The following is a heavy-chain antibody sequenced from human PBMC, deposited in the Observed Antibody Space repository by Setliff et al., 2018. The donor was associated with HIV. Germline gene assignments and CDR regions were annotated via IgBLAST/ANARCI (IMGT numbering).Heavy chain of an antibody. CDR3: ARGGDYDSSGYYVT. D-gene: IGHD3-22*01. CDR2: INPILGVP. CDR1: GGPFTSSS. J-gene: IGHJ4*02. Sequence: SVKVSCKASGGPFTSSSIGWVRQAPGQGLEWMGRINPILGVPRYAQKFQGRVTITADKSTSTSYMHLSSLRAEDTAVYFCARGGDYDSSGYYVTWGQGSLVTVSS. V-gene: IGHV1-69*02.